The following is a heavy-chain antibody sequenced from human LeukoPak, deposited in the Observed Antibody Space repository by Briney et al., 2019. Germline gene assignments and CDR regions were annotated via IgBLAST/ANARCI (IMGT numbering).Heavy chain of an antibody. V-gene: IGHV4-34*01. Sequence: SETLSLTCAVYGGSFSGYYWSWIRQPPGKGLEWIGEINHSGSTNYNPSLKSRVTISVDTSKNQFSLKLSSVTAADTATYYCAANKYPVQSFDIWAQGTVVIVSS. CDR2: INHSGST. CDR1: GGSFSGYY. J-gene: IGHJ3*02. CDR3: AANKYPVQSFDI. D-gene: IGHD2-2*02.